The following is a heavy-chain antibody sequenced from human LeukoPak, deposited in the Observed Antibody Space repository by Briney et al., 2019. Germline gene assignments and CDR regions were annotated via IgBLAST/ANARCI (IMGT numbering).Heavy chain of an antibody. CDR1: GFTFSSYA. CDR2: ISGSGGRT. D-gene: IGHD2-21*02. Sequence: GGSLRLSCAASGFTFSSYAMSWVRQAPGKELEWVSGISGSGGRTYFADSVKGRFTISRDNSKNTLYLQMNSLRTEDTAVYYCAKEGGDLYNWFDPWGQGTLVTVSS. V-gene: IGHV3-23*01. CDR3: AKEGGDLYNWFDP. J-gene: IGHJ5*02.